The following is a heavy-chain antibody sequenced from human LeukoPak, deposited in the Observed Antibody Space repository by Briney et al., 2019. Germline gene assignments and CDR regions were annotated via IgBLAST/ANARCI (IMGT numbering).Heavy chain of an antibody. CDR3: ARSSSGWYGYYYYYYMDV. Sequence: SQTLSLTCTVSGGSISSGSYYWNWIRQPAGKRLEWLGHVFTRGTTNYNASLEGRLTISLDTARNQFSLKLSSVTAADTAVYYCARSSSGWYGYYYYYYMDVWGKGTTVTISS. V-gene: IGHV4-61*09. J-gene: IGHJ6*03. CDR1: GGSISSGSYY. D-gene: IGHD6-19*01. CDR2: VFTRGTT.